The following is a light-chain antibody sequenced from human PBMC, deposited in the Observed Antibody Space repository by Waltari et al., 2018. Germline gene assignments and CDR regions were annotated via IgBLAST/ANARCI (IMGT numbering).Light chain of an antibody. Sequence: QLVLTQSPSASASLGASVKLTCTLSSGHSSNIIAWHQQQPEKGPRYLMKVNSAGSHSKGDEIPDRFSGSSSGAERYLTSASLQSEDEADYYCQTGGHGTWVFGGGTKLTVL. V-gene: IGLV4-69*01. J-gene: IGLJ3*02. CDR3: QTGGHGTWV. CDR1: SGHSSNI. CDR2: VNSAGSH.